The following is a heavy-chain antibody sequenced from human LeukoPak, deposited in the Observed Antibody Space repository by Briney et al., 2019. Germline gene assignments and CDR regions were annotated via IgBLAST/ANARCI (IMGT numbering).Heavy chain of an antibody. CDR1: GYTFASHD. V-gene: IGHV1-8*01. D-gene: IGHD1-1*01. CDR2: MNIDSGNT. J-gene: IGHJ4*02. Sequence: GASVKVSCKASGYTFASHDIHWVRQATGQGLEWIGWMNIDSGNTGYAEKFQGRVTMTRNTSTTTANMELSSLTSEDTAVYYCVRGSGRGKDSWGQGTLVTVSS. CDR3: VRGSGRGKDS.